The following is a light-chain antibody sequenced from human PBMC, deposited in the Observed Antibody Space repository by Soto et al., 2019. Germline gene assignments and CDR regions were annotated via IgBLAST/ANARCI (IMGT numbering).Light chain of an antibody. CDR2: SNN. Sequence: QAVVTQPPSASGTPGQRVTISCSGSSSNIGSNTVNWYQQLQGTAPKLLIYSNNQRPSGVPDRFSGSKSGTSASLAISGLQSEDEADYYCAAWDDSLNGYVFGTGTKLTVL. V-gene: IGLV1-44*01. CDR1: SSNIGSNT. CDR3: AAWDDSLNGYV. J-gene: IGLJ1*01.